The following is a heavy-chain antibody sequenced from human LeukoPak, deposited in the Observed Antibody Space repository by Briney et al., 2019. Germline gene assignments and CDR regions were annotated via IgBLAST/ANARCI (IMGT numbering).Heavy chain of an antibody. CDR3: ATEVASGYEH. CDR2: FDPEDGET. D-gene: IGHD5-12*01. J-gene: IGHJ4*02. V-gene: IGHV1-24*01. Sequence: ASVKVSCKVSGYTLTELSMHWVRQAPGKGLEWMGGFDPEDGETIYAQKFQGRLTMTEDTSTDTTYMELSSLRSEDTAMYYCATEVASGYEHWGQGTLVTVSS. CDR1: GYTLTELS.